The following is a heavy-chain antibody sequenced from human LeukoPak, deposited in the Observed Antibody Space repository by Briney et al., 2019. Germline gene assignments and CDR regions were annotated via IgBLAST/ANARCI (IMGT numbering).Heavy chain of an antibody. J-gene: IGHJ6*04. CDR2: ISYDGSNK. V-gene: IGHV3-30*04. D-gene: IGHD3-10*01. CDR3: ARDDIHYGSYYYYYGMDV. Sequence: GGSLRLSCAASGFTFSSYAMHWVRQAPGKGLEWVAVISYDGSNKYYADSVKGRFTISRDNSKNTLYLQINSLRAEDTAVYYCARDDIHYGSYYYYYGMDVWGKGTTVTVSS. CDR1: GFTFSSYA.